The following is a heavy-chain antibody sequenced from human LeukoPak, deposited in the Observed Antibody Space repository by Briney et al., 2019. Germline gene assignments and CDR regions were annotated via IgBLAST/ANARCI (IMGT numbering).Heavy chain of an antibody. CDR1: GFTFSTYS. D-gene: IGHD6-13*01. V-gene: IGHV3-21*01. Sequence: GGSLRLSCAASGFTFSTYSMNWVRQAPGKGLEWVSSISSSSSYISYADSVKGRFTISRDNAKNSLYLQMNSLRAEDTAVYYCARVIAAAGTASDYWGQGTLVTVSS. CDR2: ISSSSSYI. J-gene: IGHJ4*02. CDR3: ARVIAAAGTASDY.